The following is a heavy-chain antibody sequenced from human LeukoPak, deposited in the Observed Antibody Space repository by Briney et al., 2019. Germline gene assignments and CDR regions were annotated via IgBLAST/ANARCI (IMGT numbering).Heavy chain of an antibody. CDR3: ARNYYDSSGYSSVYYYMDV. D-gene: IGHD3-22*01. J-gene: IGHJ6*03. V-gene: IGHV1-18*01. CDR2: ISAYNGNT. CDR1: GYTFTSYG. Sequence: GASVKVSCKASGYTFTSYGISWVRQAPGQGLEWMGWISAYNGNTNYAQKLQGRVTMTTDTSTSTAYMELRSLRSDDTAVYYCARNYYDSSGYSSVYYYMDVWGKGTTVTVSS.